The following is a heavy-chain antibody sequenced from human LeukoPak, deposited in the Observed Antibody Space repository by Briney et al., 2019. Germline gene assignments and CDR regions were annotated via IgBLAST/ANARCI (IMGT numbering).Heavy chain of an antibody. V-gene: IGHV3-53*01. Sequence: GGSLRLSCGASGFTVSSNYMSWVREAPGTGVEWVSVIGTGDATHYADSVQARFTISRESSKKTLYIQLNTMRAEDTAVYYCAKDLPGYYDSSGLRGFDYWGQGTLVTVSS. CDR1: GFTVSSNY. D-gene: IGHD3-22*01. J-gene: IGHJ4*02. CDR3: AKDLPGYYDSSGLRGFDY. CDR2: IGTGDAT.